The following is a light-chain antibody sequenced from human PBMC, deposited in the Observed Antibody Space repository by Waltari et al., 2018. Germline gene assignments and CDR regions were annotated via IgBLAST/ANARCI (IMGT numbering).Light chain of an antibody. Sequence: DIQMTQSPSSLSASVGDRVTITCRASQGISNYLAWYQQKPGKVPKLLIYAASTLQSGVPSRFSGSGSGTDFTLTISGLQPEDVATYYCQKYNSAPPGFTFGPGTKVDIK. CDR3: QKYNSAPPGFT. V-gene: IGKV1-27*01. J-gene: IGKJ3*01. CDR2: AAS. CDR1: QGISNY.